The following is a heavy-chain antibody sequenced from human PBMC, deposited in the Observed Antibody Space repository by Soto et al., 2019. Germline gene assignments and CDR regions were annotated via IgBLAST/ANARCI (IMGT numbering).Heavy chain of an antibody. Sequence: GGSLRLSCAASGFSFSNFAMSWVRQAPGTGLEWVSSISGSGDKTYYLDSVKGRFTISRDNSKNTLDLQMNSLRAEDTAVYYCAKHDSSGYYSPFDYWGQGTLVTVSS. CDR3: AKHDSSGYYSPFDY. V-gene: IGHV3-23*01. J-gene: IGHJ4*02. CDR1: GFSFSNFA. CDR2: ISGSGDKT. D-gene: IGHD3-22*01.